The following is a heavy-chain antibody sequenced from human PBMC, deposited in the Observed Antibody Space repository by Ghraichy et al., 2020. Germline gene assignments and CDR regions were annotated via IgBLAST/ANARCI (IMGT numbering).Heavy chain of an antibody. CDR3: ARGALPGYYDS. CDR1: GYTFTSYG. V-gene: IGHV1-18*01. CDR2: ISGYNGNT. D-gene: IGHD3-9*01. J-gene: IGHJ4*02. Sequence: ASVKVSCKTFGYTFTSYGICWVRQAPGQGLEWIGMISGYNGNTNYVQKFQGRVTMTTDTSTSTAYMELRSLISDDTAVYYCARGALPGYYDSWGQGTLVTVSS.